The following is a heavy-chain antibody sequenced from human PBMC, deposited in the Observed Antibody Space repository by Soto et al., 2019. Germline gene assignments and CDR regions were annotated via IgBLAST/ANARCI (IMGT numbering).Heavy chain of an antibody. D-gene: IGHD6-19*01. CDR2: FDPEDGET. Sequence: ASVKVSCKVSGYTLTELSMHWVRQAPGEGLEWMGGFDPEDGETIYAQKFQGRVTMTEDTSTDTAYMELSSLRSEDTAVYYCAARQTPIAVAGRNSDYWGQGTLVTVSS. V-gene: IGHV1-24*01. J-gene: IGHJ4*02. CDR3: AARQTPIAVAGRNSDY. CDR1: GYTLTELS.